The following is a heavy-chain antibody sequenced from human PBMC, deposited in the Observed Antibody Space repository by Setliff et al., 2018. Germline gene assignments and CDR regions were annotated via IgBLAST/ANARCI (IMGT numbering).Heavy chain of an antibody. CDR1: GGSISSSNW. V-gene: IGHV4-4*02. CDR3: ARSGYYSIDAFDI. D-gene: IGHD3-22*01. J-gene: IGHJ3*02. CDR2: IYHSGST. Sequence: SETLSLTCAVSGGSISSSNWWSWVRQPPGKGLEWIGEIYHSGSTNYTPSLKSRVTLSVDTSRNHFSLKLNSVTAADAAVYYCARSGYYSIDAFDIWGQGTMVTVSS.